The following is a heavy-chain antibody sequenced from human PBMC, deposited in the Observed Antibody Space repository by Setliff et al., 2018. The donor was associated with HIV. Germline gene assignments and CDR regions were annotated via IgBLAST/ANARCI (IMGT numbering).Heavy chain of an antibody. J-gene: IGHJ4*02. CDR2: IYNTGDA. CDR1: GGSINSGEYY. D-gene: IGHD3-3*01. Sequence: PSETLSLTCTVSGGSINSGEYYWSWSRQRPGKGLEWIGYIYNTGDAYYNPPLKGRVTVSRDTSKNQFSLKLSSVTAADTAVYYCARHLLEDDYWGQGTLVTVSS. CDR3: ARHLLEDDY. V-gene: IGHV4-31*02.